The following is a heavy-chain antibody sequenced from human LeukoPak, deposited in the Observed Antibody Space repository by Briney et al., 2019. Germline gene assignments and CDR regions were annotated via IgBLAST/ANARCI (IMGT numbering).Heavy chain of an antibody. CDR2: IYSGGST. CDR1: GFTFSSYA. J-gene: IGHJ4*02. Sequence: GGSLRLSCAASGFTFSSYAMSWVRQAPGKGLEWVSIIYSGGSTYYADSVKGRFTISRDNSKNTLYLQMNSLRAEDTAVYYCARAPGGTYFDYWGQGTLVTVSS. D-gene: IGHD1-26*01. CDR3: ARAPGGTYFDY. V-gene: IGHV3-66*02.